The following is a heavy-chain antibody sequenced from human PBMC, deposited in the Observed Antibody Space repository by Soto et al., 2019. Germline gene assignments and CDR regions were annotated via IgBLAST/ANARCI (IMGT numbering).Heavy chain of an antibody. CDR1: GFSVGTLY. CDR3: AKSGDSAGWGIDF. CDR2: IYSDGQT. J-gene: IGHJ4*02. D-gene: IGHD6-19*01. V-gene: IGHV3-53*02. Sequence: EMQVVETGGDLVQPGESLRLSCAASGFSVGTLYMSWVRQAPGKGLEWVSVIYSDGQTYYADSVQGRFTISRDNSKNTVDLQMNSLRVEDTAVYYCAKSGDSAGWGIDFWGQGTLVTVSS.